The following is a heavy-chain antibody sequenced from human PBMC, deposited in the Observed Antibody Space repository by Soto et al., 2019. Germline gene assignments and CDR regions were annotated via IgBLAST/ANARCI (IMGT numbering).Heavy chain of an antibody. Sequence: GASVKVSCKASGYTFTSYGISWVRQAPGQGLEWMGWISAYNGNTNYAQKLQGRVTMTTDTSTSTAHMELRSLRSDDTAVYYCARQFWVTTYYFDYWGQGTLVTVSS. CDR2: ISAYNGNT. D-gene: IGHD4-17*01. V-gene: IGHV1-18*01. CDR3: ARQFWVTTYYFDY. CDR1: GYTFTSYG. J-gene: IGHJ4*02.